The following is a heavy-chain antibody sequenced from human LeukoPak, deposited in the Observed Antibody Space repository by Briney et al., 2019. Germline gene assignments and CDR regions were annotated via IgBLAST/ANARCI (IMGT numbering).Heavy chain of an antibody. CDR3: ARGARSKTYYYGSGSSYFDY. CDR1: GFTVSSNY. J-gene: IGHJ4*02. CDR2: IYSGGST. V-gene: IGHV3-66*02. Sequence: GGSLRLSCAASGFTVSSNYMSWVRQAPGKGLEWVSVIYSGGSTYYADSVKGRFTISRDNSKNTLYLQMNSLRAEDTAVYYCARGARSKTYYYGSGSSYFDYWGQGTLVTVSS. D-gene: IGHD3-10*01.